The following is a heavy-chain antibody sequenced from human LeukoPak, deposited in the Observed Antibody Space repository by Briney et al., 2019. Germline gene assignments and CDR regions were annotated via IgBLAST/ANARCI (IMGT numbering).Heavy chain of an antibody. V-gene: IGHV4-59*01. Sequence: SETLSLTCTVSGGSIGSYYWSWIRQPPGKGLEWIGYIYYSGSTNYNPSLKSRVTISVDTSKNQFSLKLSSVTAADTAVYYCARDRDCSSTSCPFDYWGQGTLVTVSS. J-gene: IGHJ4*02. CDR3: ARDRDCSSTSCPFDY. D-gene: IGHD2-2*01. CDR1: GGSIGSYY. CDR2: IYYSGST.